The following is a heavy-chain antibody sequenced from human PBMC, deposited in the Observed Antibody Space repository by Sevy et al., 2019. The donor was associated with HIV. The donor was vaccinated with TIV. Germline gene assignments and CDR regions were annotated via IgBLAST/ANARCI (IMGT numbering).Heavy chain of an antibody. CDR3: ARLVSCGGDCYYLDS. CDR1: GFSFSYYD. CDR2: ISHDERYK. D-gene: IGHD2-21*02. Sequence: GGSLRLSCAASGFSFSYYDMHWVRQAPGKGLDWVAVISHDERYKNYAESVKVRFTISRDNFKNTLFLQMDSLRPEDTAVYFCARLVSCGGDCYYLDSWGQGALVTVSS. V-gene: IGHV3-30*01. J-gene: IGHJ4*02.